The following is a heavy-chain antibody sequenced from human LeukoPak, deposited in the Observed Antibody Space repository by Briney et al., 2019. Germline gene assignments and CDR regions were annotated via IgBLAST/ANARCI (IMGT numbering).Heavy chain of an antibody. CDR3: ASFYCSGGSCYQYYSYYYMDV. V-gene: IGHV4-39*01. CDR2: IYYSGST. J-gene: IGHJ6*03. Sequence: SETLSLTCTVSGGSISSSSYYWGWIRQPPGKGLEWIGSIYYSGSTYYNPSLKSRVTISVDTSKNQFSLKLNSVTAADTAVYYCASFYCSGGSCYQYYSYYYMDVWGKGTTVTISS. D-gene: IGHD2-15*01. CDR1: GGSISSSSYY.